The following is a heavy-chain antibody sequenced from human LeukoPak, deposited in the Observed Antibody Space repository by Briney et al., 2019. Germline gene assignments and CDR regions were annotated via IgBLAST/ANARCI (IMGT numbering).Heavy chain of an antibody. CDR3: ARGGYGGNSEGFDY. CDR2: IYHSGST. V-gene: IGHV4-30-2*01. Sequence: SQTLSLTCAVSGGSISSGGNSWSWIRQPPGKGLEWIGYIYHSGSTYYNPSLKSRVTISVDRSKDQFSLKLSSVTAADTAVYYCARGGYGGNSEGFDYWGQGTLVTVSS. J-gene: IGHJ4*02. CDR1: GGSISSGGNS. D-gene: IGHD4-23*01.